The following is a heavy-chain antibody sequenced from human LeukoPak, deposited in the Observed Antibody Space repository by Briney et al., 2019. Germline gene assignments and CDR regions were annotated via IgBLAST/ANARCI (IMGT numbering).Heavy chain of an antibody. CDR3: ARVWVDSSSPDYFDY. CDR1: GFTFSSYS. J-gene: IGHJ4*02. V-gene: IGHV3-21*01. CDR2: ISSSSSYI. Sequence: GGSLRLSCAASGFTFSSYSMNWVRQAPGKGLEWFSSISSSSSYIYYADSVKGRFTISRDNAKNSLYLQMNSLRAEDTAVYYCARVWVDSSSPDYFDYWGQGTLVTVSS. D-gene: IGHD6-13*01.